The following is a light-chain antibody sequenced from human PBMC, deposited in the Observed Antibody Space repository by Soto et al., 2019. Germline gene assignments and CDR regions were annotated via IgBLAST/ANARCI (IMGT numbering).Light chain of an antibody. CDR2: GAS. V-gene: IGKV1-33*01. CDR3: QHYNNLPPFT. Sequence: DIQMTQSPSSLPASVGARVSITCQASQDIRTSLSWFQHKPGRAPKLLIYGASYLETGVPSRFRGSGSGTDFTFTITSLQPEDIATYYCQHYNNLPPFTFGPGTIVDIK. CDR1: QDIRTS. J-gene: IGKJ3*01.